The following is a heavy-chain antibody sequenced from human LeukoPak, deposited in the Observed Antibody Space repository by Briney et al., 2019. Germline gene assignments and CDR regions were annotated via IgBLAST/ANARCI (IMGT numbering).Heavy chain of an antibody. CDR2: ISWNSGSI. Sequence: QPGRSLRLSCAASGFTFDDYAMHWVRQAPGKGLEWVSGISWNSGSIGYADSVKGRFTIPRDNAKNSLYLQMNSLRAEDTALYYCAKDRYAASSGCGDYWGQGTLVTVSS. J-gene: IGHJ4*02. D-gene: IGHD6-19*01. CDR1: GFTFDDYA. V-gene: IGHV3-9*01. CDR3: AKDRYAASSGCGDY.